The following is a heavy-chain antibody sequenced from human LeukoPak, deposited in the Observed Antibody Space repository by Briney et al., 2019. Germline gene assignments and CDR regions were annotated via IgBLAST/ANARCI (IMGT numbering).Heavy chain of an antibody. CDR2: IYTSGST. CDR1: GGSISSGSYY. V-gene: IGHV4-61*02. CDR3: ARHGGDRNYYGSEYYFDY. D-gene: IGHD3-10*01. J-gene: IGHJ4*02. Sequence: SETLSLTCTVSGGSISSGSYYWSWIRQPAGKGLEWIGRIYTSGSTNYNPSLKSRVTISVDTSKNQFSLKLSSVTAADTAVYYCARHGGDRNYYGSEYYFDYWGQGTLVTVSS.